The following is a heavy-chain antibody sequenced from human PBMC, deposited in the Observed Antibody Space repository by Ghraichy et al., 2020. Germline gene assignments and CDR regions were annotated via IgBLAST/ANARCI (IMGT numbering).Heavy chain of an antibody. Sequence: SMKVSCKASGGTFSGYTISWVRQAPGQGLEWMGGIIPMFGPPNYAQKFQGRVTLTADESTNTAYMELSSLRSEDTALYFCARDRSSYSYDSGGGPFDIWGLGTMVTVSS. CDR2: IIPMFGPP. D-gene: IGHD3-22*01. CDR1: GGTFSGYT. J-gene: IGHJ3*02. CDR3: ARDRSSYSYDSGGGPFDI. V-gene: IGHV1-69*13.